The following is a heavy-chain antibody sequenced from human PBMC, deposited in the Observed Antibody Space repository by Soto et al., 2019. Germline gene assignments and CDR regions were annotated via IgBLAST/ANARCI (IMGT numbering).Heavy chain of an antibody. CDR1: GFTFSSYA. D-gene: IGHD1-20*01. CDR2: ISYDGSNK. Sequence: GGSLRLSCAASGFTFSSYAMHWVRQAPGKGLEWVAVISYDGSNKYYADSVKGRFTISRDNSKNTLYLQMNSLRAEDTAVYYCARDWYQGAFDIWGQGTMATVSS. V-gene: IGHV3-30-3*01. J-gene: IGHJ3*02. CDR3: ARDWYQGAFDI.